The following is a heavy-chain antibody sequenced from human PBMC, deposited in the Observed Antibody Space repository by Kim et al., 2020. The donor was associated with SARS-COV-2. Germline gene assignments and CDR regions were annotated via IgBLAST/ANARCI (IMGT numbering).Heavy chain of an antibody. Sequence: SVINHAVFGKGRFNVSKDSAKNTLYLQMNSLGVDDTAVYYCAKDFGGSADYWGQGTLVTVSS. J-gene: IGHJ4*02. V-gene: IGHV3-74*01. CDR3: AKDFGGSADY. D-gene: IGHD3-10*01. CDR2: SVI.